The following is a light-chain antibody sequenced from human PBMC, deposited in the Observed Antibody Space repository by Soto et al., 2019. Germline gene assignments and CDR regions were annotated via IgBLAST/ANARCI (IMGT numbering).Light chain of an antibody. J-gene: IGLJ1*01. V-gene: IGLV2-11*01. CDR1: SNDIGGYDY. Sequence: QSALTQPRSVSGSPGQSVTISCAGTSNDIGGYDYVSWYQQHPGSAPRLLIYDVNKRPSRVPDRFSGSKSGNTASLTISGLRAEDEADYYCCSFPGTDTFEVLGNGTKLTVL. CDR3: CSFPGTDTFEV. CDR2: DVN.